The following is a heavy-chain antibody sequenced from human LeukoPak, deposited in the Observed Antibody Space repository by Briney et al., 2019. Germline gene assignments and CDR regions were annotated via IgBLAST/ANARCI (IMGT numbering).Heavy chain of an antibody. Sequence: ASVKVSCKASGYPFTGYFIHWVRQAPGQGLEWMGWSNPNSGGTNYAQKFQGRVTMTRDTCISTAYMELNMLRSDDTAVYYCARDFMVRGVTTPDYWGQGTLVTVSA. CDR1: GYPFTGYF. D-gene: IGHD3-10*01. J-gene: IGHJ4*02. V-gene: IGHV1-2*02. CDR2: SNPNSGGT. CDR3: ARDFMVRGVTTPDY.